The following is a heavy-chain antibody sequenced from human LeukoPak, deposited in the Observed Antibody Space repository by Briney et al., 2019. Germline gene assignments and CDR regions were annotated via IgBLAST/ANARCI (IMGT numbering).Heavy chain of an antibody. CDR1: GFTFRSYA. J-gene: IGHJ4*02. V-gene: IGHV3-30*14. D-gene: IGHD5-24*01. CDR2: ISYDGSNK. Sequence: GGSLRLSCAASGFTFRSYAMHWVRQAPGKGLEWEAAISYDGSNKKYADSVKGRFTISRDNSKNTLYLQMNSLRAEDTAVYYCARERRDGYNRLDYWGQGTLVTVSS. CDR3: ARERRDGYNRLDY.